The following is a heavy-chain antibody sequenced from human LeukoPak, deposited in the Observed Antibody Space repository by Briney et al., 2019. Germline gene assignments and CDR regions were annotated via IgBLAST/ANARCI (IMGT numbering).Heavy chain of an antibody. CDR1: GFSVSTSG. V-gene: IGHV3-23*01. Sequence: GGSLRLSCAVSGFSVSTSGMSWVRQAPGKGLEWISAISVDGEETFYADSVKGRFFISRDNSKNTLFLQMNSLRAEDTAVYYCARGCLSGWYPSWGQGSLVSVSS. D-gene: IGHD6-19*01. J-gene: IGHJ5*02. CDR2: ISVDGEET. CDR3: ARGCLSGWYPS.